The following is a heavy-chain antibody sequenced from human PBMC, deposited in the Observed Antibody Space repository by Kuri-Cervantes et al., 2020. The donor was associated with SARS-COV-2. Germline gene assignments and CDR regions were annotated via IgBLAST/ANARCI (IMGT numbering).Heavy chain of an antibody. CDR2: VYSSGGT. Sequence: SETLSLTCTLSGGSISGYYWSWIRQSAGKGLEFIGRVYSSGGTNYNPSLESRVTMSIDTAKNQVSLRLSSVTAADTAVYYCARVAWDITIFGVVMKHFDYWGQGTLVTVSS. J-gene: IGHJ4*02. CDR1: GGSISGYY. CDR3: ARVAWDITIFGVVMKHFDY. D-gene: IGHD3-3*01. V-gene: IGHV4-4*07.